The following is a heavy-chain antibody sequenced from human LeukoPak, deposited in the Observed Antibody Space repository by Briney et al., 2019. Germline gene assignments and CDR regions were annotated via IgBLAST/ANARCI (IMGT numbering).Heavy chain of an antibody. Sequence: SETLSLTCAVYGVSFSGYYWSWIRQPPGKGLEWIGEIKHSGSTNYNPSLKSRVTISVDTSKNQFSLKLSSVTAADTAVYYCARGQVRLALDYWGQGTLVTVSS. D-gene: IGHD3-10*01. V-gene: IGHV4-34*01. CDR1: GVSFSGYY. CDR3: ARGQVRLALDY. J-gene: IGHJ4*02. CDR2: IKHSGST.